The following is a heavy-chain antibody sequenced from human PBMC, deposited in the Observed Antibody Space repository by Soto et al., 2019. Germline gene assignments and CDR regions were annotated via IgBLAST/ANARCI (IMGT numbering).Heavy chain of an antibody. D-gene: IGHD3-10*01. J-gene: IGHJ6*02. V-gene: IGHV5-10-1*01. CDR3: ARHRSRFADYYYYYGLDV. CDR2: IDPSDSYA. CDR1: GYRFTTYW. Sequence: GESLKISCKGSGYRFTTYWITWVRQMPGKGLEWMGMIDPSDSYANYSPSFQGHVTISADKSISTAYLQWSSLKASDTAMYYCARHRSRFADYYYYYGLDVWGQGTTVTVSS.